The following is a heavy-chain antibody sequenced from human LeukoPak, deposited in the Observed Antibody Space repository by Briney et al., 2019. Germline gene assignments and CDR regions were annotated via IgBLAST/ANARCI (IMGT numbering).Heavy chain of an antibody. CDR3: ARLDFSGHLDS. Sequence: SETLSLTCTVSGGSIIGYSWSWLRQPPGKGLEWIGNIYSGGNTRNNPFLKSRVTMSLDTSKNQFSLKLRSVTAADAAVYYCARLDFSGHLDSWGQGTLLTVSS. J-gene: IGHJ4*02. V-gene: IGHV4-4*09. CDR2: IYSGGNT. D-gene: IGHD2-15*01. CDR1: GGSIIGYS.